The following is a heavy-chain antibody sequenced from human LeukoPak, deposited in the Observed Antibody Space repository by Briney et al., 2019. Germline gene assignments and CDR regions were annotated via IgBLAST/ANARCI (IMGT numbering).Heavy chain of an antibody. V-gene: IGHV1-69*05. J-gene: IGHJ4*02. CDR3: AREDRGYCSGGSCLYYFDY. D-gene: IGHD2-15*01. Sequence: ASVKVSYKASGGTFSSYAISWVRQAPGQGLEWMGGIIPIFGTANYAQKFQGRVTITTDESTSTAYMELSSLRSEDTAVYYCAREDRGYCSGGSCLYYFDYWGQGTLVTVSS. CDR2: IIPIFGTA. CDR1: GGTFSSYA.